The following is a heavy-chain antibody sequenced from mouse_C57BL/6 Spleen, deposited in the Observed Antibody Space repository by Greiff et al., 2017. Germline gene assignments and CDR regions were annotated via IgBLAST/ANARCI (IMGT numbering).Heavy chain of an antibody. J-gene: IGHJ2*01. CDR1: GIDFSRYW. V-gene: IGHV4-1*01. CDR2: INPDSSTI. D-gene: IGHD2-1*01. CDR3: AIYYGNAYYFDY. Sequence: EVKVVEPGGGLVQPGGSLKLSCAASGIDFSRYWMSWVRRAPGTGLEWIGEINPDSSTINYAPSLKDKFIISRDNAKNTLYMQMSRVRSEDTALYDCAIYYGNAYYFDYWGQGTTLTVSS.